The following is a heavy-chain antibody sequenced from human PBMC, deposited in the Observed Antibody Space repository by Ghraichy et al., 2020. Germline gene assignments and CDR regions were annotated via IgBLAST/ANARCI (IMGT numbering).Heavy chain of an antibody. CDR3: ARLLSGVHIAARPGYYYGMDV. V-gene: IGHV1-8*01. CDR1: GYTFTSYD. CDR2: MNPNSGNT. J-gene: IGHJ6*02. Sequence: ASVKVSCKASGYTFTSYDINWVRQATGQGLEWMGWMNPNSGNTGYAQKFQGRVTMTRNTSISTAYMELSSLRSEDTAVYYCARLLSGVHIAARPGYYYGMDVWGQGTTVTVSS. D-gene: IGHD6-6*01.